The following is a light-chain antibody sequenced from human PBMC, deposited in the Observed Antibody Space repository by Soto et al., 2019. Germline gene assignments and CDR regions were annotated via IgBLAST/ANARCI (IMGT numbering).Light chain of an antibody. J-gene: IGKJ1*01. CDR2: EAS. V-gene: IGKV3-11*01. CDR3: QQRSNWPWT. Sequence: EIVLTQSPATLSLSPGERATLPCRASESVSTFLAWYQQKPGQAPRLLIYEASSRATGIPARFSGGGSGTVFTLTISRLEPEDFAVYYCQQRSNWPWTFGQGTKVEI. CDR1: ESVSTF.